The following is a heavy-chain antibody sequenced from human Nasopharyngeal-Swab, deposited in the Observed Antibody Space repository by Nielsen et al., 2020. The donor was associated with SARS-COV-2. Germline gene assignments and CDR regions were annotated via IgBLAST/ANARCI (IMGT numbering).Heavy chain of an antibody. D-gene: IGHD2-15*01. CDR3: ARGEGTYCSGGSCYSDSGGDY. V-gene: IGHV3-21*01. Sequence: HDAVERQVWGLGISSSSSYMYYADSVKGRFTISRDNARNSLYLQMNSLRAEDTAVYYCARGEGTYCSGGSCYSDSGGDYWGQGTLVTVS. J-gene: IGHJ4*02. CDR2: ISSSSSYM.